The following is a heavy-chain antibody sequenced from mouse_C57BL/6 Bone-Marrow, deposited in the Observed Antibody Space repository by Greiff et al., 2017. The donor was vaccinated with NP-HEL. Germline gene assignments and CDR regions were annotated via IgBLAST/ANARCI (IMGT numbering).Heavy chain of an antibody. J-gene: IGHJ2*01. CDR2: ISYDGSN. Sequence: VQLKESGPGLVKPSQSLSLTCSVTGYSITSGYYWNWIRQFPGNKLEWMGYISYDGSNNYNPSLKNRISITRDTSKNQFFLKLNSVTTEDTATYYCARVGYVDYWGQGTTLTVSS. CDR1: GYSITSGYY. V-gene: IGHV3-6*01. CDR3: ARVGYVDY. D-gene: IGHD2-10*02.